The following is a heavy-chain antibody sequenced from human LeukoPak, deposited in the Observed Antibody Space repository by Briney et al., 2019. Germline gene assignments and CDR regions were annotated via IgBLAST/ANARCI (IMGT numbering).Heavy chain of an antibody. Sequence: GGSLTLSCAASGFTFSDYSLNWVRQAPGKGLEWVSCISGDSPYIYYADSLKGRSTISRDNAQNSLYLHMNNLRAEDTAVYYCARGPFSSSWSEFDYWGQGTLVTVSS. J-gene: IGHJ4*02. CDR1: GFTFSDYS. CDR2: ISGDSPYI. D-gene: IGHD6-13*01. CDR3: ARGPFSSSWSEFDY. V-gene: IGHV3-21*06.